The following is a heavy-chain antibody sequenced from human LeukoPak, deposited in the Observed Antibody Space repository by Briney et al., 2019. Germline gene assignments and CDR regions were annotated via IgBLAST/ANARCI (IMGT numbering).Heavy chain of an antibody. CDR1: GFSLSTSGVG. Sequence: SGPTLVNPTQTLTLTCTLSGFSLSTSGVGVGWIRQPPRKALEWLAFIYWDDDKRYSPSLKNRLTIAKGTSENQVVLTMTNMDPVDTGTYFCAHGTGEARTVRDDYNDGGFGNWGQGTLATVSS. D-gene: IGHD5-24*01. CDR2: IYWDDDK. J-gene: IGHJ4*02. V-gene: IGHV2-5*02. CDR3: AHGTGEARTVRDDYNDGGFGN.